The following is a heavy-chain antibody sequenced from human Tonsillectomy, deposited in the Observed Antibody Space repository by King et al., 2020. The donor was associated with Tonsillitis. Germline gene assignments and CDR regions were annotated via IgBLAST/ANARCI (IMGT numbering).Heavy chain of an antibody. CDR3: ARDRAYGLFDY. CDR1: GFTFSSYW. D-gene: IGHD3-10*01. CDR2: INDDGDTT. V-gene: IGHV3-74*01. J-gene: IGHJ4*02. Sequence: VQLVDSGGGLVQPGGSLRLSCAASGFTFSSYWMHWVRQVPGKGLVWVSRINDDGDTTTYADSVKGRFTISRDNAKNTLYLQMNSLRAEDTAVYYCARDRAYGLFDYCGQGTLFTVSS.